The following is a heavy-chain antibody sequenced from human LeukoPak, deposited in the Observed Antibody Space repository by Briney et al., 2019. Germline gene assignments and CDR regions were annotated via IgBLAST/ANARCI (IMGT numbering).Heavy chain of an antibody. D-gene: IGHD1-26*01. CDR3: AADGVGVLPGDALDI. CDR2: ISDTGDTT. Sequence: GGSLRLSCAASGFTFTTFSTHSMNWVRQAPGKGLEWLSYISDTGDTTYYAYSLQGRFTISRDDAKNSLYLHMSSLRADDTAIYYCAADGVGVLPGDALDIWGQGTKVTVSS. J-gene: IGHJ3*02. CDR1: GFTFTTFSTHS. V-gene: IGHV3-48*01.